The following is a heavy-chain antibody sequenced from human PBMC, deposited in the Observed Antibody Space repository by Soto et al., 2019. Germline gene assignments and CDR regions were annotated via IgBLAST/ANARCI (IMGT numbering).Heavy chain of an antibody. CDR2: IYPGDSDT. J-gene: IGHJ3*02. V-gene: IGHV5-51*01. D-gene: IGHD6-19*01. CDR1: GYSFTSYW. CDR3: ARPYSSGWKTFIDAFDI. Sequence: GESLKISCKGSGYSFTSYWIGWVRQMPGKGLEWMGIIYPGDSDTRYSPSFQGQVTISADKSISTAYLQWSSLKASDTAMYYCARPYSSGWKTFIDAFDIWGQGTMVTVSS.